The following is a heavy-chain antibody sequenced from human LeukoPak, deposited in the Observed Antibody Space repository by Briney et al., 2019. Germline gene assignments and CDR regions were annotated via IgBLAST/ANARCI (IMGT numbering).Heavy chain of an antibody. Sequence: ASVKVSCKASGYTFTSYGISWVRQAPGQGLEWMGWISAYNGNTNYAQKLQGRVTMTTDTSTSTAYMEQRSLRSDDTAVYYCARGDPIVVVTATRQPHFDYWGQGTLVTVSS. J-gene: IGHJ4*02. CDR3: ARGDPIVVVTATRQPHFDY. D-gene: IGHD2-21*02. V-gene: IGHV1-18*01. CDR2: ISAYNGNT. CDR1: GYTFTSYG.